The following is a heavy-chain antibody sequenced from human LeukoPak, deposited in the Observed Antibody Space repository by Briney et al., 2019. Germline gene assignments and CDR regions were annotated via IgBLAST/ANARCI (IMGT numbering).Heavy chain of an antibody. D-gene: IGHD3-3*01. J-gene: IGHJ6*03. CDR2: IYYSRST. CDR3: GVVTLYYYYMDV. V-gene: IGHV4-39*01. CDR1: GGSISSSSYY. Sequence: PSETLSLTCTVSGGSISSSSYYWGWIRQPPGKGLEWIGSIYYSRSTYYNPSLKSRVTISVDTSKNQFSLKLSSVTAADTAVYYCGVVTLYYYYMDVWGKGTTVTVSS.